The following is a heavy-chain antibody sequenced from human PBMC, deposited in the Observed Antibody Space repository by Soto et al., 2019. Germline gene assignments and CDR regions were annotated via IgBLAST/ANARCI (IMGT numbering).Heavy chain of an antibody. V-gene: IGHV3-23*01. CDR2: ISGSGGST. Sequence: EVQLLESGGGLVQPGGSLRLSCAASGFTFSTYAMSWVRQAPGKGLEWVSTISGSGGSTYYADSVKGRFTISRDNSKNTLYLQVNSLRVDDTAVYCCAKEGRNGWYYFDYWGLGTLVTDSS. D-gene: IGHD6-19*01. CDR3: AKEGRNGWYYFDY. CDR1: GFTFSTYA. J-gene: IGHJ4*02.